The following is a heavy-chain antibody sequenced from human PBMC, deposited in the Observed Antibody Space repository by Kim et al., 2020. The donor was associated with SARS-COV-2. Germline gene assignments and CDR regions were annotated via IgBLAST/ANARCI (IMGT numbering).Heavy chain of an antibody. V-gene: IGHV3-23*01. J-gene: IGHJ4*02. D-gene: IGHD1-20*01. Sequence: GGSLRLSCAASGFIIKTYAMSWVRQAPGKGLEWVSGISGNGGSTYYADSVKGRLTISRDNSKNKLYLQERSLRAEATAVYYCTKKYPITTTENYWGQGTLVTVSS. CDR3: TKKYPITTTENY. CDR2: ISGNGGST. CDR1: GFIIKTYA.